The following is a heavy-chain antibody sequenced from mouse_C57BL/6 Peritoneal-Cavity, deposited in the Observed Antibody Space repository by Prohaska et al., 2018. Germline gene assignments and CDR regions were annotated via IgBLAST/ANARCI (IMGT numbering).Heavy chain of an antibody. Sequence: QVQLQQPVAELVMPVASVKLSCKSSGYTFTSYCMHCVKQRYGEGLEWSGEIYPSYSDTNYNQKVKGKETLTVDKTSSTDYRQHSSMTYEDSAVYYCARWGDGSSPFAYWGQGTLVTVSA. CDR3: ARWGDGSSPFAY. D-gene: IGHD1-1*01. J-gene: IGHJ3*01. CDR1: GYTFTSYC. V-gene: IGHV1-69*01. CDR2: IYPSYSDT.